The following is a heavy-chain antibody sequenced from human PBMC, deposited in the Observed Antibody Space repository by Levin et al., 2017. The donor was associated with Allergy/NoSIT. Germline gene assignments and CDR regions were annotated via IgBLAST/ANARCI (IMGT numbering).Heavy chain of an antibody. Sequence: ASVKVSCKASGYTFTSYGISWVRQAPGQGLEWMGWISAYNGNTNYAQKLQGRVTMTTDTSTSTAYMELRSLRSDATAVSYCSGDMGYGYYYSGMDGWGQGTTVTVSS. CDR3: SGDMGYGYYYSGMDG. D-gene: IGHD5-18*01. V-gene: IGHV1-18*01. J-gene: IGHJ6*02. CDR2: ISAYNGNT. CDR1: GYTFTSYG.